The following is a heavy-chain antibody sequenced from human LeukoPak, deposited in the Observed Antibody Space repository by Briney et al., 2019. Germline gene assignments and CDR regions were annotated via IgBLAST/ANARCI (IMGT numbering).Heavy chain of an antibody. CDR1: GFSFSTYC. Sequence: GGSLRLSCAASGFSFSTYCMHWVRQAPGKGPMWVSRICPDGTVTNYADSVKARFSIPRDNARNTVYLQMNSLRAEDTAVYYYVRDFRSADYWGQGTLVTVSS. J-gene: IGHJ4*02. CDR2: ICPDGTVT. V-gene: IGHV3-74*01. CDR3: VRDFRSADY.